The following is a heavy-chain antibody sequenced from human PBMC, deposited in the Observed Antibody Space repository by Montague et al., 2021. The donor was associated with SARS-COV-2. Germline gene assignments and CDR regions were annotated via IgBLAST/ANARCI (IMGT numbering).Heavy chain of an antibody. CDR3: ARGAQVGGYDPDGMDV. CDR1: GGSISSSSYY. D-gene: IGHD5-12*01. J-gene: IGHJ6*02. V-gene: IGHV4-39*07. Sequence: SETLSLTCTVSGGSISSSSYYWGWIRQPPGQGLEWIGSIYYSGSTYYSPSLKSRVSISVDTSKNQFSLKLSSVTAADTAVYYCARGAQVGGYDPDGMDVWGQGTTVTVSS. CDR2: IYYSGST.